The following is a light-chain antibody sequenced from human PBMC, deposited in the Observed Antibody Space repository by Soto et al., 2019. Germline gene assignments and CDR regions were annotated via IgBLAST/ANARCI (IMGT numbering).Light chain of an antibody. Sequence: QSALNQPASVSGSPGQSITISCTGTRSDVGGYNYVSWYQHHPGKAPKLMIYDVSNRPSGVSNRFSGSKSGNTASLTISWLQAEDEADYYCSSYTSGSTLVFGGGTKLTVL. V-gene: IGLV2-14*03. CDR3: SSYTSGSTLV. CDR2: DVS. J-gene: IGLJ2*01. CDR1: RSDVGGYNY.